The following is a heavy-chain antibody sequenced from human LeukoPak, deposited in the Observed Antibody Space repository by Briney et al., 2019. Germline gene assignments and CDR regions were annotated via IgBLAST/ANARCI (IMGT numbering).Heavy chain of an antibody. V-gene: IGHV3-23*01. CDR2: ISGDNPGT. J-gene: IGHJ4*02. CDR3: AKASPGTFCWSSCFPLDH. D-gene: IGHD1-7*01. CDR1: GFTFSDYA. Sequence: GGSLRLSCAASGFTFSDYAMSWVRQTPEKGLEWVSAISGDNPGTYHAGSVKGRFTISRDSSKNTLHLQMNSLRAEDTAIYYCAKASPGTFCWSSCFPLDHRGQGTVVTVSS.